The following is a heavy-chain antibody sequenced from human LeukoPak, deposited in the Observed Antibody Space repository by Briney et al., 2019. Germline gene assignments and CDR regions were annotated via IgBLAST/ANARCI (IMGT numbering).Heavy chain of an antibody. CDR2: ISGSGGST. J-gene: IGHJ4*02. CDR3: ARALVDTAMVDY. Sequence: GGSLRLSCAASGFIFNSYWMTWVRQAPGKGLEWVSAISGSGGSTYYADSVKGRFTISRDNSKNTLYLQMNSLRAEDTAVYYCARALVDTAMVDYWGQGTLVTVSS. V-gene: IGHV3-23*01. CDR1: GFIFNSYW. D-gene: IGHD5-18*01.